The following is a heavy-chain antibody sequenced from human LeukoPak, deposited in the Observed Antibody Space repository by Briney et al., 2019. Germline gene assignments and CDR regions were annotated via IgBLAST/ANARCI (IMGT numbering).Heavy chain of an antibody. CDR2: IYSGGST. J-gene: IGHJ4*02. CDR1: RFTVSSNY. D-gene: IGHD3/OR15-3a*01. Sequence: GGSLRLSSAASRFTVSSNYMSWVRQAPGKGLEWVSVIYSGGSTYYADPVKGRFTISRDSSKNTLYLQMNSLRAEDTAVYYCARDQFAFGLFDYWGQGTLVTVSS. CDR3: ARDQFAFGLFDY. V-gene: IGHV3-53*01.